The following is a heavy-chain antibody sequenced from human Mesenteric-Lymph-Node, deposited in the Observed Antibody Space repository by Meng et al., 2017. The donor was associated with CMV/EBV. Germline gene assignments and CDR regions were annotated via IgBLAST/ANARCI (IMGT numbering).Heavy chain of an antibody. CDR3: ARETTPPAGFYFDY. CDR2: ISSSSSYI. J-gene: IGHJ4*02. V-gene: IGHV3-21*01. CDR1: GFTFSSYS. Sequence: GGSLRLSCAASGFTFSSYSMNWVRQAPGKGLEWVSSISSSSSYIYYADSVKGRFTISRDNAKNSLSLQMNSLRAEDTAVYYCARETTPPAGFYFDYWGQGTLVTVSS. D-gene: IGHD1-7*01.